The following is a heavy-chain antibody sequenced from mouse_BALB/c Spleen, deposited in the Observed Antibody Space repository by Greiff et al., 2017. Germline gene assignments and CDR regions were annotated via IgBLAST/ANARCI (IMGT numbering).Heavy chain of an antibody. CDR1: GFTFSSFG. J-gene: IGHJ3*01. CDR3: ARDVTFAY. V-gene: IGHV5-17*02. CDR2: ISSGSSTI. Sequence: EVQLVESGGGLVQPGGSRKLSCAASGFTFSSFGMHWVRQAPEKGLECVAYISSGSSTIYYADTVKGRFTISRDNPKNTLFLQMTSLRSEDTAMYYCARDVTFAYWGQGTLVTVSA.